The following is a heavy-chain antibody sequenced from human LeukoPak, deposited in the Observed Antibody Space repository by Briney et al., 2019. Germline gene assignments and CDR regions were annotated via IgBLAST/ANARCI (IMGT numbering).Heavy chain of an antibody. CDR3: ARDFLVGATTTRGAFDI. CDR2: ISYDGSNK. D-gene: IGHD1-26*01. CDR1: GFTFSSYA. J-gene: IGHJ3*02. Sequence: PGGSLRLSCAASGFTFSSYAMHWVRQAPGKGLEWVAVISYDGSNKYYADSVKGRFTISRDNSKNTLYLQMNSLRAEDTAVYYCARDFLVGATTTRGAFDIWGQGTMVTVSS. V-gene: IGHV3-30*04.